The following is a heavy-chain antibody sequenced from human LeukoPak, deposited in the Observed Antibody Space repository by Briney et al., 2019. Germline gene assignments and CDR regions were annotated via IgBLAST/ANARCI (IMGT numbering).Heavy chain of an antibody. V-gene: IGHV3-21*01. J-gene: IGHJ6*04. Sequence: PGGSLRLSCAASGFTFSSYSMNWVRQAPGKGLEWVSSISSSSSYIYYADSVKGRFTISRDNAKNSLYLQMNSLRAEDTAVYYCAKVTNRPFTVTFLPWRPAHYGRDVWGKGTTVTAPS. D-gene: IGHD4-17*01. CDR3: AKVTNRPFTVTFLPWRPAHYGRDV. CDR1: GFTFSSYS. CDR2: ISSSSSYI.